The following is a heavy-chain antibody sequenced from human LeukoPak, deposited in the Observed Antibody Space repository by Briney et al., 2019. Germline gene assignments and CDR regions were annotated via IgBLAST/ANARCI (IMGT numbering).Heavy chain of an antibody. CDR1: GGSISSSSYY. D-gene: IGHD6-13*01. CDR2: IYYSGST. Sequence: SETLSLTCTVSGGSISSSSYYWGWIRQPPGKGLEWIGSIYYSGSTYYNPSLKSRVTISVDTSKNQFSLKLSSVTAADTAVYYCARAYHSSWYLNWFDPWGQGTLVTVSS. J-gene: IGHJ5*02. V-gene: IGHV4-39*01. CDR3: ARAYHSSWYLNWFDP.